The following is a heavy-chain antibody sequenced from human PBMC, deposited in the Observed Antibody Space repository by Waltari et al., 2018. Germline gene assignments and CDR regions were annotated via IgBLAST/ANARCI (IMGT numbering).Heavy chain of an antibody. J-gene: IGHJ6*03. Sequence: QVQLVESGGGVVQPGGSLRLSCAASGFTFSSYGMHWVRQAPGKGLEGGAFIRYDGSNAYYADSVKGRFTISRDNSKNTLSLQMNSLRAEDTAVYYCAKDGSFVVVPEAMFDYYMDVWGKGTTVSVSS. V-gene: IGHV3-30*02. CDR1: GFTFSSYG. CDR2: IRYDGSNA. D-gene: IGHD2-2*01. CDR3: AKDGSFVVVPEAMFDYYMDV.